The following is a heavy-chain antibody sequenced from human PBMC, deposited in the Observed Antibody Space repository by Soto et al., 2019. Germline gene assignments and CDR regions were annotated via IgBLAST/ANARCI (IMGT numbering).Heavy chain of an antibody. J-gene: IGHJ6*02. V-gene: IGHV4-34*01. Sequence: SETLSLTCAVYGGSFSGYYWSWIRQPPGKGLEWIGEINHSGSTNYNPSLKSRVTISVDTSKNQFSLKLSSVTAADTAVYYCARRGSSRAYYYYGMDVWGQGPTVTVSS. D-gene: IGHD6-13*01. CDR1: GGSFSGYY. CDR3: ARRGSSRAYYYYGMDV. CDR2: INHSGST.